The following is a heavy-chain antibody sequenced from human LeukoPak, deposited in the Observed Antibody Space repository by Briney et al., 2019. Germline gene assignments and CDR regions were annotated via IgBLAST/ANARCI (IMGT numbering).Heavy chain of an antibody. Sequence: PSETLSLTCTVSGGTISSYYWSWIRQPPGKGLEWVGYIYYSGSTNYNPSLKSRVTISVDTSKNQFSLKLSSVTAADTAVYYCARDLGIVGATTRWFDPWGQGTLVTVSS. CDR3: ARDLGIVGATTRWFDP. D-gene: IGHD1-26*01. CDR1: GGTISSYY. J-gene: IGHJ5*02. V-gene: IGHV4-59*01. CDR2: IYYSGST.